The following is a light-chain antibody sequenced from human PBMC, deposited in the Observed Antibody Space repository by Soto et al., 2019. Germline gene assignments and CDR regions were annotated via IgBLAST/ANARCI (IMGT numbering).Light chain of an antibody. CDR1: QTISSW. CDR2: DAS. V-gene: IGKV1-5*01. J-gene: IGKJ1*01. CDR3: QQYNSYRWT. Sequence: DIQMTQSPSTLPASVGDRVTITCRASQTISSWLAWYQQKPGKAPDLLIYDASSLESGVPSRFSGSGSGTEFTLTISSLQPDDFATYYCQQYNSYRWTFGQGTKVDIK.